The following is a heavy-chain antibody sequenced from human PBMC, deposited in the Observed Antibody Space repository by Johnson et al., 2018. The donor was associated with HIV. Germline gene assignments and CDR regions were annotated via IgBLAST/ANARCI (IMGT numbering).Heavy chain of an antibody. J-gene: IGHJ3*01. Sequence: QVKLVESGGGVVQPATSLRLSCAASGFTFSSYAMHWVRQAPGKGLEWVAVISYDESEKSYVDSLKGRFTISRDNAKNSLYLQMNSLRAEDTAVYYCARARSGAFDFWGQGTVVTVSS. CDR2: ISYDESEK. CDR1: GFTFSSYA. CDR3: ARARSGAFDF. V-gene: IGHV3-30*04.